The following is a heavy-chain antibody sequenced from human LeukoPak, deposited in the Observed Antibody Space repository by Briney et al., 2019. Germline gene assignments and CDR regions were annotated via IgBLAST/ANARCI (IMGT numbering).Heavy chain of an antibody. CDR3: AKEGDSGSRPFDY. CDR2: ISGSGIDT. Sequence: GGSLRLSCAASGFTFSNFAMSWVRQAPGKGLEWVSGISGSGIDTHYADSVKGRFTISRDNSKNTLYLQMNSLRAEDTAVYYCAKEGDSGSRPFDYWGQGTLVTVSS. J-gene: IGHJ4*02. CDR1: GFTFSNFA. D-gene: IGHD1-26*01. V-gene: IGHV3-23*01.